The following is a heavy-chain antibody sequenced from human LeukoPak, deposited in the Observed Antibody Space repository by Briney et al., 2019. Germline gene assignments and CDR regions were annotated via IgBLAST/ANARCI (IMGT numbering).Heavy chain of an antibody. Sequence: GGSLRLSCSASGFTFSSHWMHWVRQAPGKGLVWVSRINGDESETNYAGSVRGRFTISRDNAKNALFLQMHSLRADDTAVYYCARGSGDYGDPFDYWGQGTLVTVSS. CDR1: GFTFSSHW. J-gene: IGHJ4*02. D-gene: IGHD4-17*01. V-gene: IGHV3-74*01. CDR2: INGDESET. CDR3: ARGSGDYGDPFDY.